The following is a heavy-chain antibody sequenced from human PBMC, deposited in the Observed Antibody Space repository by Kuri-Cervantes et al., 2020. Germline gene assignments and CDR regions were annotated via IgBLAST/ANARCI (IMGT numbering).Heavy chain of an antibody. CDR2: IYSGGST. CDR3: TTDRGVLLWFGEFTDYYFDY. CDR1: GFTVSSNY. Sequence: GESLKISCAASGFTVSSNYMSWVRQAPGKGLEWVSVIYSGGSTYYADSVKGRFTISRDNSKNTLYLQMNSLRAEDTAVYYCTTDRGVLLWFGEFTDYYFDYWGQGTLVTVSS. J-gene: IGHJ4*02. D-gene: IGHD3-10*01. V-gene: IGHV3-53*01.